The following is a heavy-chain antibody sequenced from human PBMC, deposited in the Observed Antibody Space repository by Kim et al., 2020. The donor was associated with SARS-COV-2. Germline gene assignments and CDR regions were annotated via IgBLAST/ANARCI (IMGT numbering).Heavy chain of an antibody. V-gene: IGHV4-59*01. CDR3: ARDFTYSSGWGAGRYYGMDV. J-gene: IGHJ6*02. D-gene: IGHD6-19*01. CDR2: IYYSGST. CDR1: GGSISSYY. Sequence: SETLSLTCTVSGGSISSYYWSWIRQPPGKGLEWIGYIYYSGSTNYNPSLKSRVTISVDTSKNQFSLKLSSVTAADTAVYYCARDFTYSSGWGAGRYYGMDVWGQGTTVTVSS.